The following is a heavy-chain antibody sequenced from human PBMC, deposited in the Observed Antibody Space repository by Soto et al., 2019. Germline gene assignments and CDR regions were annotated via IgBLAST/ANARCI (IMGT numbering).Heavy chain of an antibody. Sequence: SETKSLTCAVYGGSFSGYDWSWIRQPPGKGLEWIGEINHSGSTYYNPSLKSRVTISVDTSKSQFSLKLSSVTAADTAVYYCAIYGGNSVYFDYWGQGTLVTVSS. CDR3: AIYGGNSVYFDY. CDR1: GGSFSGYD. CDR2: INHSGST. J-gene: IGHJ4*02. V-gene: IGHV4-34*01. D-gene: IGHD4-17*01.